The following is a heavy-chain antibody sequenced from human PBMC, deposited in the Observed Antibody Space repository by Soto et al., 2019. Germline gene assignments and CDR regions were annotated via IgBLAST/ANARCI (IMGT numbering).Heavy chain of an antibody. CDR1: GFTFSSYG. CDR2: ISYDGSNK. D-gene: IGHD3-22*01. CDR3: AKVGDSSGYYWDFDY. Sequence: GGSLRLSCAGSGFTFSSYGMHWVRQAPGKGLEWVAVISYDGSNKYYADSVKGRFTISRDNSKNTLYLQMNSLRAEDTAVYYCAKVGDSSGYYWDFDYWGQGTLVTVSS. J-gene: IGHJ4*02. V-gene: IGHV3-30*18.